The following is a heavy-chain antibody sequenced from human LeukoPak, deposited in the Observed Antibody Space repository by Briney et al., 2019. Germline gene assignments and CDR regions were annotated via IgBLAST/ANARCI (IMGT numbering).Heavy chain of an antibody. CDR3: ASYDFWSGPYFDY. D-gene: IGHD3-3*01. CDR2: IYYSGST. CDR1: GGSVSSGSYY. V-gene: IGHV4-61*01. Sequence: SETLSLTCTVSGGSVSSGSYYWSWIRQPPGKGLEWIGYIYYSGSTNYNPSLKSRVTISVDTSKNQFSLKLSSVTAADTAVYYCASYDFWSGPYFDYWGQGTLVTVSS. J-gene: IGHJ4*02.